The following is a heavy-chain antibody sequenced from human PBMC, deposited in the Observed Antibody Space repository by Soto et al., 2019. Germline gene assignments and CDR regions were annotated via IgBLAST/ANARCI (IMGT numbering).Heavy chain of an antibody. CDR3: ASDGGYCSGGSCYSATMRSYYFDY. CDR2: INHSGST. V-gene: IGHV4-34*01. D-gene: IGHD2-15*01. CDR1: GGSFSGYY. Sequence: SETLSLTCAVYGGSFSGYYWSWIRQPPGKGLKRIGEINHSGSTNYNPSLKSRVTISVDTSKNQFSLKLSSVTAADTAVYYCASDGGYCSGGSCYSATMRSYYFDYWGQGTLVTVSS. J-gene: IGHJ4*02.